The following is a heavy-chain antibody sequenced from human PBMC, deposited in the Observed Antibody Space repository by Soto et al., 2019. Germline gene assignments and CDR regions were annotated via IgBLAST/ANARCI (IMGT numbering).Heavy chain of an antibody. V-gene: IGHV1-69*13. CDR3: ARGRVLDVPYSSSLRSGMDV. D-gene: IGHD6-6*01. CDR1: GGTFSSYS. CDR2: IIPIFGTA. J-gene: IGHJ6*02. Sequence: SVKVSCKASGGTFSSYSISWVRQAPGQGLECMGGIIPIFGTANYAQKFQGRVTITADESTSTAYMELSSLRSEDTAVYYCARGRVLDVPYSSSLRSGMDVWGQGTTVTVSS.